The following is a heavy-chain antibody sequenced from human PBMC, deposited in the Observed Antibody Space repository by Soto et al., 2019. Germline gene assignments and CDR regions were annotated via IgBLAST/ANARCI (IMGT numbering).Heavy chain of an antibody. J-gene: IGHJ4*02. CDR1: GGSFSGYY. CDR2: SKHSGST. Sequence: QVQLQQWGAGLLKPSSTLSLTCAVYGGSFSGYYWSWIRQPPGMGLEWIGESKHSGSTNYNPSLKSRRIISVDTSNNQFSLKLSSVTAADAAVYYCARVADYGDYAFDYWGQGTLVTVSS. CDR3: ARVADYGDYAFDY. D-gene: IGHD4-17*01. V-gene: IGHV4-34*01.